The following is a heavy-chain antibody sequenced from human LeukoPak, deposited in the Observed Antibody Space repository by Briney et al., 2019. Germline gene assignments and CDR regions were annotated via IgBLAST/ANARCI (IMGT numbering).Heavy chain of an antibody. CDR2: IDNNGIT. CDR3: ARGGGGEKAFYFDY. CDR1: GESFSGYF. D-gene: IGHD3-16*01. Sequence: SETLSLTCAVSGESFSGYFWTWIRQSPGKGLEWIGEIDNNGITNYNPSLRSRVTMSVDTTRKRFSLRLTSESAAETGVYYCARGGGGEKAFYFDYWGQGSLVTVSS. J-gene: IGHJ4*02. V-gene: IGHV4-34*01.